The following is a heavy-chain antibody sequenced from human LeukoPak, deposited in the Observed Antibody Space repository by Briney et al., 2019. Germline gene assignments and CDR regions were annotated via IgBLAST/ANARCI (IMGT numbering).Heavy chain of an antibody. Sequence: GGSLRLSCAASGFTVSYYYMSWVRQAPGKGLEWVSIIYSGGSTYYADSVKGRFTISRDNSKNTLYLQMNSLRADDTAVYHCASPLGIGASEIWGRGTMVTVSS. CDR3: ASPLGIGASEI. V-gene: IGHV3-66*01. CDR2: IYSGGST. CDR1: GFTVSYYY. D-gene: IGHD7-27*01. J-gene: IGHJ3*02.